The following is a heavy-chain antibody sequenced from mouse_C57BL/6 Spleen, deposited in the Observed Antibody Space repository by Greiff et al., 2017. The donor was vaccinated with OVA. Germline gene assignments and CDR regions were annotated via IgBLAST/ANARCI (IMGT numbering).Heavy chain of an antibody. J-gene: IGHJ2*01. D-gene: IGHD1-1*01. CDR3: ARGDYGSSYVY. V-gene: IGHV1-69*01. Sequence: VQLQQSGAELVMPGASVKLSCKASGYTFTSYWMHWVKQRPGQGLEWIGEIDPSDSYTNYNQKFKGKSTLTVDKSSSTAYMQLSSLTSEDSAVYYCARGDYGSSYVYWGQGTTLTVSS. CDR2: IDPSDSYT. CDR1: GYTFTSYW.